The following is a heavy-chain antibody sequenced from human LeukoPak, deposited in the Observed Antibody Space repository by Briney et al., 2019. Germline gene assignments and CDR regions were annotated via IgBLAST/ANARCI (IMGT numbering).Heavy chain of an antibody. CDR2: IYYSGST. D-gene: IGHD3-22*01. CDR3: ARGSPREYYYDSSGIDY. Sequence: SETLSLTCTVSGGSISSFHWSWIRQPPGKGLEWIGYIYYSGSTFYNPSLKSRVTISVDTSKNQFSLKLSSVTAADTAVYYCARGSPREYYYDSSGIDYWGQGTLVTVSS. CDR1: GGSISSFH. J-gene: IGHJ4*02. V-gene: IGHV4-59*12.